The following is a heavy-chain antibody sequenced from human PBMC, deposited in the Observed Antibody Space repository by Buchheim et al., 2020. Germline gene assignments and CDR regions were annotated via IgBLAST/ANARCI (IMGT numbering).Heavy chain of an antibody. D-gene: IGHD3-22*01. CDR2: ICGSGGST. V-gene: IGHV3-23*01. Sequence: EVQLLESGGGLVQPGGSLRLSCAASGFTFSSYAMSWVRQAPGKGLEWVSAICGSGGSTYYADPAKGRFTISRDNSTNTLHPQMNSLRAEDTAVYYCAKGRGITMIVDFDYWGQGT. CDR3: AKGRGITMIVDFDY. CDR1: GFTFSSYA. J-gene: IGHJ4*02.